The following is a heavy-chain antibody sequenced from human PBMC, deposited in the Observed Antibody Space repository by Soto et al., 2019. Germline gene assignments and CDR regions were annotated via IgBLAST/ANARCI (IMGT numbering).Heavy chain of an antibody. Sequence: SVKVSCKASGGTFSSYAISWVRQAPGQGLEWMGGIIPIFGTANYAQKFQGRVTITADESTSTAYMELSSLRSEDTAVYYCAGRTQAWNSSGFDFLGQGTLVTVSS. V-gene: IGHV1-69*13. CDR3: AGRTQAWNSSGFDF. CDR2: IIPIFGTA. J-gene: IGHJ4*02. CDR1: GGTFSSYA. D-gene: IGHD3-10*01.